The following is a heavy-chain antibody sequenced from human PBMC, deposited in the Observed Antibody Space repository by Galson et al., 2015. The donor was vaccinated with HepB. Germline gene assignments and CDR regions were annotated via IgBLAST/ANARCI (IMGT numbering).Heavy chain of an antibody. CDR2: ITASGADT. Sequence: SLRLSCAASGFTFSSYAMSWVRQAPGKGLEWVAAITASGADTYYTDSVKGRFTISRDNSKNTLCLQMNSLRVDDTAVYYCARDKAYFDYWGQGNLVTVSS. V-gene: IGHV3-23*01. J-gene: IGHJ4*02. CDR3: ARDKAYFDY. CDR1: GFTFSSYA.